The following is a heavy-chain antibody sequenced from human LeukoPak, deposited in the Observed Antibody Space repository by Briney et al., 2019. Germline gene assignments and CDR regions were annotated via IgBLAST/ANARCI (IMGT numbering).Heavy chain of an antibody. D-gene: IGHD6-13*01. CDR2: IYYSGST. CDR3: ARDRWIAAAGRWFDP. V-gene: IGHV4-59*01. Sequence: SETLSLTCTVSGGSISSYYWGWIRQPPGKGLEWIGYIYYSGSTNYSPSLKSRVTISVDTSKNQFSLKLSSVTAADTAVYYCARDRWIAAAGRWFDPWGQGTLVTVSS. CDR1: GGSISSYY. J-gene: IGHJ5*02.